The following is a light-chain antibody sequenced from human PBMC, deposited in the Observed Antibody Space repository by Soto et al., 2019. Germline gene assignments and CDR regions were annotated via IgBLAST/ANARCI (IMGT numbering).Light chain of an antibody. CDR2: WAS. CDR1: QSVLYSSNNKNY. J-gene: IGKJ1*01. Sequence: DTVMTQSPDSLAVSVGERATINCKSSQSVLYSSNNKNYLAWYQQKPGQPPKLLIYWASTRESGVPDRFSGSGAGTDFTLTISSLQAEDVAVYYCQQYYRTPPTFGQGTKVEIK. CDR3: QQYYRTPPT. V-gene: IGKV4-1*01.